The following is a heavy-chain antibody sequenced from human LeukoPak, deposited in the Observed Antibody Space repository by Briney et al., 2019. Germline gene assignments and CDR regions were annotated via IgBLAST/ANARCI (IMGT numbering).Heavy chain of an antibody. V-gene: IGHV5-51*01. CDR1: GYSFTSYW. D-gene: IGHD3-22*01. CDR2: IYPGDSDT. Sequence: GESLKISCKGSGYSFTSYWIGWVRQMPGKGLEWMGIIYPGDSDTRYSPSFQGQVTISADKSISTAYLQWSSLKASDTAMYYCARLVGDDYDSSGYSRPDAFDIWGQGTMVTVSS. CDR3: ARLVGDDYDSSGYSRPDAFDI. J-gene: IGHJ3*02.